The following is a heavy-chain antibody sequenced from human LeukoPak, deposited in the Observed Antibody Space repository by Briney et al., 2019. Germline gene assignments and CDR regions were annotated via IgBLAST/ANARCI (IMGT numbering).Heavy chain of an antibody. CDR2: IYYSGST. D-gene: IGHD1-26*01. J-gene: IGHJ4*02. CDR1: GGSISSYY. Sequence: SETLSLTCTVSGGSISSYYWSWVRQPPGKGLEWIGYIYYSGSTNYNPSLKSRVTISVDTSKNRFSLKLSSVTAADTAVYYCARHVGVVGATYYFDYWGQGTLVTVSS. V-gene: IGHV4-59*08. CDR3: ARHVGVVGATYYFDY.